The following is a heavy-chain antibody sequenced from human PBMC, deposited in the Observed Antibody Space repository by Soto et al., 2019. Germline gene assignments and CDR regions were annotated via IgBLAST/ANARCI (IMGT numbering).Heavy chain of an antibody. D-gene: IGHD2-8*01. CDR1: GLTFSSHA. CDR2: ISGSGGSI. J-gene: IGHJ3*02. Sequence: PGGSLRLSCAASGLTFSSHAMNWVRQAPGKGLEWVSGISGSGGSIHCADSVKGRFTISRDNPKDTLYLQMNSLRAEDTAVYYCAKRNGSNPDDAFDIWGQGTMVTVSS. CDR3: AKRNGSNPDDAFDI. V-gene: IGHV3-23*01.